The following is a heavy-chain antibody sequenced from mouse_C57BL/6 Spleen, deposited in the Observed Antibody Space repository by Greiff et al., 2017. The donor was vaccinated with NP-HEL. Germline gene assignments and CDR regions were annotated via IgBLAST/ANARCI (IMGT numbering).Heavy chain of an antibody. J-gene: IGHJ4*01. V-gene: IGHV1-52*01. CDR2: IDPSDSET. CDR1: GYTFTSYW. CDR3: ARRRSAYAMDY. Sequence: QVQLQQPGAELVRPGSSVKLSCKASGYTFTSYWMHWVKQRPIQGLEWIGNIDPSDSETHYNQKFKDKATLTVDKSSSTAYMQLSSLTSEDSAVYYCARRRSAYAMDYWGQGTSVTVSS.